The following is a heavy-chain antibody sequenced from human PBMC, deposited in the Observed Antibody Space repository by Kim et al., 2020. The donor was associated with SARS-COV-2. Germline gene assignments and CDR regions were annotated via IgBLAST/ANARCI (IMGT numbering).Heavy chain of an antibody. Sequence: GGSLRLSCAASGFTLSGSSMHWVRQAPGKGLEWIGRITSKANNYATTYAESLKGRFTISRDDSRNTPYLQINSAKTADTAEYYRIRREYSWTYYVDWGQ. CDR2: ITSKANNYAT. D-gene: IGHD1-26*01. CDR3: IRREYSWTYYVD. J-gene: IGHJ1*01. CDR1: GFTLSGSS. V-gene: IGHV3-73*01.